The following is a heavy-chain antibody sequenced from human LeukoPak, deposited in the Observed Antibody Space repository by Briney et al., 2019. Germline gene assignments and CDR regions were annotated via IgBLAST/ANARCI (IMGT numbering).Heavy chain of an antibody. Sequence: SETLSLTCTVSGGSISSYYWSWIRQPPGKGLEWIGYIYYSGSTNYNPSLKSRVTMSIDMSKNQFSLRLTSVTAADTAVYYCARVPPDYNDLHDALDLWGQGTVVTVSS. CDR3: ARVPPDYNDLHDALDL. CDR1: GGSISSYY. D-gene: IGHD4-17*01. J-gene: IGHJ3*01. CDR2: IYYSGST. V-gene: IGHV4-59*08.